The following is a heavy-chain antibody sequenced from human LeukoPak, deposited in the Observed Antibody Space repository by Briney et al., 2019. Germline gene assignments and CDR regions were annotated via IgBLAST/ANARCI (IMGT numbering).Heavy chain of an antibody. CDR3: TRAITMIVYYFDY. J-gene: IGHJ4*02. V-gene: IGHV3-48*01. D-gene: IGHD3-22*01. CDR1: GFTFGTYS. CDR2: ITPSSTTT. Sequence: PGGSLRLSCTASGFTFGTYSMNWVRQAPGKGLEWVSYITPSSTTTYYADSVKGRFTISRDNAKDSLYLQVNSLKTEDTAVYYCTRAITMIVYYFDYWGQGTLVTVSS.